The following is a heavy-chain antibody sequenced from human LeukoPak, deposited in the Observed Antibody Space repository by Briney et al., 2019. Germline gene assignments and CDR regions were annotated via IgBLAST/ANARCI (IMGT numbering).Heavy chain of an antibody. Sequence: PGGSLTLSCAASGFTFSSYTMNWVRKAPGKGLEWISYISSSSSIMYYADSVKGRFSISRDNAKNSLYLQMNSLRDEDTAVYYCARDKSGSDSARGAVIDICGQGAIVTVSS. D-gene: IGHD1-26*01. CDR1: GFTFSSYT. J-gene: IGHJ3*02. V-gene: IGHV3-48*02. CDR3: ARDKSGSDSARGAVIDI. CDR2: ISSSSSIM.